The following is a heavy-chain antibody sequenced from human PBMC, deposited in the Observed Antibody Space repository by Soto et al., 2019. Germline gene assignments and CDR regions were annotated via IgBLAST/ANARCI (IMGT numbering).Heavy chain of an antibody. V-gene: IGHV1-69*02. CDR3: AEKARGYSGDGNMDF. CDR1: GGTFSSYT. D-gene: IGHD5-12*01. J-gene: IGHJ4*02. CDR2: IIAILGIA. Sequence: QVQLVQSGAEVKKPGSSVKVSCKASGGTFSSYTISWVRQAPGQGLEWMGRIIAILGIANYAKKFQGRVTNTADKSRSKAYKELERQRYEDKAVDYCAEKARGYSGDGNMDFWGPGTLVTVSS.